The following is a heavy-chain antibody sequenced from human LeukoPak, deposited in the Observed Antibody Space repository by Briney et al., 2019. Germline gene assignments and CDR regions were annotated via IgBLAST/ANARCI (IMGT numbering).Heavy chain of an antibody. CDR3: ATSLEAYYYDSSGPDAFDI. Sequence: GASVKVSCKASGYTFTSYDINWVRQATGQGLEWMGWMNPNSGNTGYAQKFQGRVTMTRNTSISTAYMELSSLRSEDTAVYYCATSLEAYYYDSSGPDAFDIWGQGTMVTVSS. J-gene: IGHJ3*02. V-gene: IGHV1-8*01. CDR1: GYTFTSYD. CDR2: MNPNSGNT. D-gene: IGHD3-22*01.